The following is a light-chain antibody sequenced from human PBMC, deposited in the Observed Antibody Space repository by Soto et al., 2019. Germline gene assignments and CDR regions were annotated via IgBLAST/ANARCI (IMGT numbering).Light chain of an antibody. Sequence: EIVMSQSPGTLSVTPGERATLSCRAGQGVTTNFAWYQQKSGQSPRLLIYDVSIRATGVPARFSGTGSETDFTLTISGLQSEDSAVYFCQQYNNWPFSFGQATRLE. CDR2: DVS. CDR1: QGVTTN. CDR3: QQYNNWPFS. J-gene: IGKJ5*01. V-gene: IGKV3-15*01.